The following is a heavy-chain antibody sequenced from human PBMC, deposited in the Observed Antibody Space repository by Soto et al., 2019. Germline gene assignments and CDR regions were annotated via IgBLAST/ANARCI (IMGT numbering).Heavy chain of an antibody. CDR2: IYYSGST. CDR1: GGSISSSSYY. J-gene: IGHJ5*02. D-gene: IGHD2-2*01. Sequence: QLQLQESGPGLVKPSETLSLTCTVSGGSISSSSYYWGWIRQPLGKGLEWIGSIYYSGSTYYNPSLKSRVTISIDTSKNQCFLKLSSVTAADTAVYYCARHTWGRQRGWFDPWGQGTLVTVSS. CDR3: ARHTWGRQRGWFDP. V-gene: IGHV4-39*01.